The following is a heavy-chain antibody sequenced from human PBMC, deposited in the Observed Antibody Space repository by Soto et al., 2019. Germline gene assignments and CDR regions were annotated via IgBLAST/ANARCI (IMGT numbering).Heavy chain of an antibody. J-gene: IGHJ3*01. V-gene: IGHV3-30*18. Sequence: VQLVESGGGVVQPGRSLTLSCVVSGVTFRTYGIHWVRQAPGKGLEWVAVISYDGDYKFYADSVKGRFSISRDNSKNTVYLQLTSLAAEDTALYYCAKSDRGVFGVVMSPALDPFDVWGQGTMVAVSS. D-gene: IGHD3-3*01. CDR1: GVTFRTYG. CDR3: AKSDRGVFGVVMSPALDPFDV. CDR2: ISYDGDYK.